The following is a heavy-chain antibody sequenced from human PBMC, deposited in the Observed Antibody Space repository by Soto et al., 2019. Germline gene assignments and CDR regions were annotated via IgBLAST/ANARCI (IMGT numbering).Heavy chain of an antibody. V-gene: IGHV1-69*01. CDR3: ARVTSMVRIVIDNGCEP. CDR1: GGTFSSYA. J-gene: IGHJ5*02. CDR2: IIPMYGPA. D-gene: IGHD3-10*01. Sequence: QVPLVQSGAEVKKPGSSVTVSCKASGGTFSSYAIHWVRQAPGQGLEWMGGIIPMYGPAKYAQRCQGRVTITADESTTNGYMVMTSLTSQDTAVYYCARVTSMVRIVIDNGCEPWGDVTLVTVSS.